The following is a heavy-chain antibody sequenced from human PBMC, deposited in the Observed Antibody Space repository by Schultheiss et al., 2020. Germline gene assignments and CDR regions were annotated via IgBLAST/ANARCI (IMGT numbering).Heavy chain of an antibody. V-gene: IGHV3-21*01. CDR1: GFTFSSYG. Sequence: AGSLRLSCAASGFTFSSYGMHWVRQAPGKGLEWVSSISSSSSYIYYADSVKGRFTISRDNAKNSLWLQMNSLRAEDTALYYCARDVYYYGMDVWGQGTTVTVSS. CDR2: ISSSSSYI. CDR3: ARDVYYYGMDV. J-gene: IGHJ6*02.